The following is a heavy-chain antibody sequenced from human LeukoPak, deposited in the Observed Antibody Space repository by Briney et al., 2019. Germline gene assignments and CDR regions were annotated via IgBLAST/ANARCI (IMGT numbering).Heavy chain of an antibody. V-gene: IGHV3-48*04. Sequence: AGGSLRLSCAASGFTFDNYGMSWVRQAPGKGLEWVSYISSSGSTIYYADSVKGRFTISRDNAKNSLYLQMNSLRAEDTAVYYCARGHDSSGYPSDYWGQGTLVTVSS. CDR3: ARGHDSSGYPSDY. CDR2: ISSSGSTI. J-gene: IGHJ4*02. CDR1: GFTFDNYG. D-gene: IGHD3-22*01.